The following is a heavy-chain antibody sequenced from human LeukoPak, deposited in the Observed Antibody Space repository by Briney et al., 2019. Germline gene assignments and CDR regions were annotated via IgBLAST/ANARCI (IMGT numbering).Heavy chain of an antibody. CDR1: GFTVSSNY. J-gene: IGHJ4*02. CDR2: IYSGGST. CDR3: ARGYYYGMIDY. Sequence: GGSLRLSCAASGFTVSSNYMSWVRQAPGKGLEWISVIYSGGSTYYADSVKGRFTISRDNSKNTLYLQMNSLRAEDTAVYYCARGYYYGMIDYWGQGTLVTVSS. D-gene: IGHD3-10*01. V-gene: IGHV3-66*01.